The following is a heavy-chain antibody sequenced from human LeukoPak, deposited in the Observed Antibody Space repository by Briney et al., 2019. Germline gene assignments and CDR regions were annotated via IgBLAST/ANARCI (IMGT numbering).Heavy chain of an antibody. Sequence: GGSLRLSCAASGFTFSSYGMHWVRQAPGKGLEWVAVISYDGSNKYYADSVKGRFTISRDNSKNTLYLQMNSLRAEDTAVYYCAKDRLRIGAFDTWGQGTMVTVSS. J-gene: IGHJ3*02. CDR2: ISYDGSNK. D-gene: IGHD2/OR15-2a*01. V-gene: IGHV3-30*18. CDR1: GFTFSSYG. CDR3: AKDRLRIGAFDT.